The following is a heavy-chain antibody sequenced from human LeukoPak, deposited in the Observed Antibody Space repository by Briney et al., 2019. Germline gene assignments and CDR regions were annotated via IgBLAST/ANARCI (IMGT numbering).Heavy chain of an antibody. J-gene: IGHJ4*02. CDR3: ARGWGPDILTDGDY. CDR1: GFTFSSYS. CDR2: ISSSSGYI. Sequence: PGGSLRLSCAASGFTFSSYSMNWVRQAPGKGLEWVSSISSSSGYIYYADSVKGRFTISRDNAKNSLYLQMNSLRAEDTAVYYCARGWGPDILTDGDYWGQGTLVTVSS. V-gene: IGHV3-21*01. D-gene: IGHD3-9*01.